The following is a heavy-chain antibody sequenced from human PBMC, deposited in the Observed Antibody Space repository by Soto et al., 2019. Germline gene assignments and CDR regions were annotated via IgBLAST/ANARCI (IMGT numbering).Heavy chain of an antibody. CDR3: ASSGVREGDWFDP. V-gene: IGHV4-31*03. D-gene: IGHD2-8*01. CDR1: GGSIRRRGYY. CDR2: FYYSGIT. Sequence: QVQLQESGPGVVKTSQTLSLTCTVSGGSIRRRGYYWSWIRHRPGEGLQWIGFFYYSGITDYNPSLRSRAVISADTSKNQVFLQLSSVTAADTAVYYCASSGVREGDWFDPWGQGTLVTVSS. J-gene: IGHJ5*02.